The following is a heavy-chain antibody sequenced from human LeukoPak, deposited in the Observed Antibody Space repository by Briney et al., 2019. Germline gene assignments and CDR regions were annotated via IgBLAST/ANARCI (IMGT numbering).Heavy chain of an antibody. J-gene: IGHJ4*02. Sequence: SETLSLTCTVSGGSISSYYWSWVRQAPGKGLEWTGYIYDSGSTNYNPSLTSRVTISVDTSKNQISLKLSSVTAAYTALYYCARARYSSSPFDNWGQGTLVTVSS. CDR3: ARARYSSSPFDN. CDR2: IYDSGST. D-gene: IGHD6-6*01. CDR1: GGSISSYY. V-gene: IGHV4-59*01.